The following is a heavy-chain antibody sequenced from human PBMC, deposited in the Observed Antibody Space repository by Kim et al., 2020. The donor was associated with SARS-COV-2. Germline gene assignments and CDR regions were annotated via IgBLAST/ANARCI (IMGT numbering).Heavy chain of an antibody. Sequence: PSLKRRVTLSVATSKTQFSRKLSSVTAADTAVYYCARGAYYYDRGNWFDPWGQGNLVTVSS. V-gene: IGHV4-59*09. CDR3: ARGAYYYDRGNWFDP. J-gene: IGHJ5*02. D-gene: IGHD3-22*01.